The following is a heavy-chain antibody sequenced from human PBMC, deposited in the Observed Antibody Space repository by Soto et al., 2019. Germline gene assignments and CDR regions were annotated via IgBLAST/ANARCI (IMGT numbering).Heavy chain of an antibody. D-gene: IGHD3-22*01. CDR3: ARDRGLYYYDSSGYYSIDAFDI. CDR2: ISSSSSYT. J-gene: IGHJ3*02. Sequence: QVQLVESGGGLVKPGGSLRLSCAASGFTFSDYYMSWIRQAPGKGLEWVSYISSSSSYTNYADSVKGRFTISRDNAKNSLYLQMNSLRAEDTDVYYCARDRGLYYYDSSGYYSIDAFDIWGQGTMVTVSS. V-gene: IGHV3-11*06. CDR1: GFTFSDYY.